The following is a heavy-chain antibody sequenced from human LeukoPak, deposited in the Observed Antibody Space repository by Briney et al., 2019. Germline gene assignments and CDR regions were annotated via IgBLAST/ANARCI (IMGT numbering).Heavy chain of an antibody. CDR2: IYYSGTT. V-gene: IGHV4-30-4*01. Sequence: PSQTLSLTCTVSGGSITSGDYYWSWIRQPPGKGLEWVGYIYYSGTTYYNPSLKSRVTISVDTSKNQFSLKLSSVTAADTAVYYCARGSKLAYCGGDCYPFYDIWGQGTMVTVSS. CDR3: ARGSKLAYCGGDCYPFYDI. J-gene: IGHJ3*02. CDR1: GGSITSGDYY. D-gene: IGHD2-21*01.